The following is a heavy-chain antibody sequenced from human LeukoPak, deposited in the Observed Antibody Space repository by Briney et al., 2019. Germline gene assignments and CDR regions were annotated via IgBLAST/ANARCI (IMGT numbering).Heavy chain of an antibody. CDR1: GFTFDDYA. Sequence: PGGSLRLSCAASGFTFDDYAMHWVRQAPGKGLEWVSGISWNSGSIGYADSVKGRFTISRDNAKNSLYLQMNSLRSDDTAVYYCARQGLDYWGQGTLVTVSS. CDR3: ARQGLDY. CDR2: ISWNSGSI. V-gene: IGHV3-9*01. J-gene: IGHJ4*02.